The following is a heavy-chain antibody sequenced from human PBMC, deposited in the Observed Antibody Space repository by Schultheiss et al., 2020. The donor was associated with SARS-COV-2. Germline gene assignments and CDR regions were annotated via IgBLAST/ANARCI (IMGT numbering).Heavy chain of an antibody. V-gene: IGHV1-2*02. CDR3: ARESASTVTSNFDN. Sequence: ASVKVSCKTSGYTFSNYYMHWVRQAPGQGLEWMGWINPNSGATSSAQRFQGRVTMTTDTSISTVYMELTRLTSDDTALYYCARESASTVTSNFDNWGQGTLVTVSS. D-gene: IGHD4-11*01. J-gene: IGHJ4*02. CDR2: INPNSGAT. CDR1: GYTFSNYY.